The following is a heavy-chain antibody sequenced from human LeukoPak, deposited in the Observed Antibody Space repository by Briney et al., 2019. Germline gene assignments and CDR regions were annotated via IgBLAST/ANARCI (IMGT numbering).Heavy chain of an antibody. J-gene: IGHJ4*02. Sequence: ETPCVTCTVSGGSVGRYYWSSIRQPPWKGLDWIGYVYYSGITNNNPSLTRRVTIEVDTYKNQFSLRLRSVTAADTAVYYCAREGDYSNFDYWGQGTLVAVSS. CDR1: GGSVGRYY. CDR3: AREGDYSNFDY. CDR2: VYYSGIT. D-gene: IGHD4-17*01. V-gene: IGHV4-59*02.